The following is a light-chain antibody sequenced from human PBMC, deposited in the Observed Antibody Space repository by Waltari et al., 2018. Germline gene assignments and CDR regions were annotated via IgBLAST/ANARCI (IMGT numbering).Light chain of an antibody. Sequence: QSPLTQLPSIPGSPGQPITISSPGTTSTVVVFNFFSWYQQYPGKAPKLIIYDVANRPSGVSHRFSGSRSGNTASLTISGLQAEDEADYYCSSYTSVNTRFGGGTKLTVL. J-gene: IGLJ2*01. V-gene: IGLV2-14*03. CDR1: TSTVVVFNF. CDR2: DVA. CDR3: SSYTSVNTR.